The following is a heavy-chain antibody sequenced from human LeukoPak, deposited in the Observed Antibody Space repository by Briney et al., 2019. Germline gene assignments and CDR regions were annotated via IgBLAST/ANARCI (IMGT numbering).Heavy chain of an antibody. CDR1: GFTFSSYS. J-gene: IGHJ4*02. CDR2: ISSSSSYI. D-gene: IGHD1-26*01. CDR3: ASLCGSYRFEIVDY. Sequence: GGSLRLSCAASGFTFSSYSMNWVRQAPGKGLEWVSSISSSSSYIYYADSVKGRFTISRDNAKNSLYLQVNSLRAEDTAVYYCASLCGSYRFEIVDYWGQGTLVTVSS. V-gene: IGHV3-21*01.